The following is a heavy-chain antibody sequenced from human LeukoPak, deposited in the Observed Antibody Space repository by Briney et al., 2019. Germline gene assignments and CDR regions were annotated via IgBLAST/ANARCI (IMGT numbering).Heavy chain of an antibody. CDR2: TYYRSKWYN. Sequence: SQTLSLTCAISGDSVSSNSAAWNWIRQSPSRGLEWLGRTYYRSKWYNDYAVSVKSRITTNPDTSKNQFSLQLNSVTPEDTAVYYCAITRDFWSGYRFDYWGQGTLVTVSS. CDR1: GDSVSSNSAA. CDR3: AITRDFWSGYRFDY. J-gene: IGHJ4*02. V-gene: IGHV6-1*01. D-gene: IGHD3-3*01.